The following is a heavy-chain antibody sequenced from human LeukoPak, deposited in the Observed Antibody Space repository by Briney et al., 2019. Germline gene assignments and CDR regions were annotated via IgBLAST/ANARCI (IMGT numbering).Heavy chain of an antibody. Sequence: SETLSLTCAGYGGSFSNYYWSWIRQPPGKGLEWIGEINHSGSTNYNPSLKSRVTISGDTSKNQFSLRLSSVTAADTAVYYCARGLISGGWTRENGAFDIWGQGTMVTVSS. J-gene: IGHJ3*02. CDR2: INHSGST. D-gene: IGHD6-19*01. CDR1: GGSFSNYY. CDR3: ARGLISGGWTRENGAFDI. V-gene: IGHV4-34*01.